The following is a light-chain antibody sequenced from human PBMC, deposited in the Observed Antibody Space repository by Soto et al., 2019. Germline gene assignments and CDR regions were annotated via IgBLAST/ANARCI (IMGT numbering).Light chain of an antibody. J-gene: IGKJ4*01. CDR1: QSVRSN. V-gene: IGKV3D-15*01. Sequence: IVLTQSPCTLSLSPWASATLSVSASQSVRSNFLAWYQQKPGQAPRLLIYGASNRATGIPARFSGSGSGTEFSLTISSLQSEDFAVYSCQQYGDWPGAFGGGTKVDIK. CDR2: GAS. CDR3: QQYGDWPGA.